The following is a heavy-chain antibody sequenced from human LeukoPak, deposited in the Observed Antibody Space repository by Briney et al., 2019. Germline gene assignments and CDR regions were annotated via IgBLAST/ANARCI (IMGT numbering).Heavy chain of an antibody. CDR2: IYYSGST. V-gene: IGHV4-39*07. CDR3: ARDRYYYDSSGYYIFDY. D-gene: IGHD3-22*01. CDR1: GGSISSYSYY. J-gene: IGHJ4*02. Sequence: PSETLSLTCTVSGGSISSYSYYWGWIRQPPGKGLEWIGTIYYSGSTYYNPSLKSRVTISVDTSKNQFSLKLISVTAADTAVYYCARDRYYYDSSGYYIFDYWGQGTLVTVSS.